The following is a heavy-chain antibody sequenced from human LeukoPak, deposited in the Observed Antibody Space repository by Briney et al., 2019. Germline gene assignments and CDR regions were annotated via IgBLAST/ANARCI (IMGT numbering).Heavy chain of an antibody. V-gene: IGHV3-23*01. CDR1: GITLSTYG. CDR2: ISDSGGRT. J-gene: IGHJ4*02. D-gene: IGHD6-6*01. CDR3: ARRALYSSSLYYFDY. Sequence: GGSLRLSRVASGITLSTYGMSWVRQAPGKGLEWVSGISDSGGRTYYADSVKGRFTISRDDSKNTLYLQMNSLRAEDTAIYYCARRALYSSSLYYFDYWGQGTLVTVSS.